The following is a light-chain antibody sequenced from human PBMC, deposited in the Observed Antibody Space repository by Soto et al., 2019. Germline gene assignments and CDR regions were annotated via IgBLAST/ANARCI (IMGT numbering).Light chain of an antibody. CDR1: QVIRND. CDR2: AAS. Sequence: AIQMTQSPSSLSASVGDRVSITCRASQVIRNDLNWYQQKPGKAPQLLIYAASSLQSGVPSRFSGSASGTDFTLTISSLQPEDFATYYCLQDYNYPRTFGQGTKVEIK. J-gene: IGKJ1*01. V-gene: IGKV1-6*01. CDR3: LQDYNYPRT.